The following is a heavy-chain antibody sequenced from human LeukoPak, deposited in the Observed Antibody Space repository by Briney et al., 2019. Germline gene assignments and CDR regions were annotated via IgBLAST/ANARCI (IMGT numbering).Heavy chain of an antibody. CDR1: GFTFSSYW. Sequence: GGSLRLSCAASGFTFSSYWMHWVRQAPGKGLVWVSRIISDGSNTTYADSVKGRFTISRDNAKNTLYLQMSSLRAEDTAVYYCVRNSYDSSGYYDYWGQGTTVTVSS. CDR2: IISDGSNT. CDR3: VRNSYDSSGYYDY. V-gene: IGHV3-74*01. D-gene: IGHD3-22*01. J-gene: IGHJ4*02.